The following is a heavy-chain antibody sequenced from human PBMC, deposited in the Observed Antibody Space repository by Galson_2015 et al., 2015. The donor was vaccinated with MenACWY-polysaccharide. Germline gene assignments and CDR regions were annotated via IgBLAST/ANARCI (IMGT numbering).Heavy chain of an antibody. CDR3: ARDKTGSLYYFDY. CDR1: GFTFSDYY. Sequence: SLRLSCAASGFTFSDYYMTWFRQAPGKGLEWGSDISSRGSTIYYADSVKGRFTISRDNAKNSLYLQMNGLRADDTAVYYCARDKTGSLYYFDYWSQGTLVTVSS. J-gene: IGHJ4*02. D-gene: IGHD3-10*01. CDR2: ISSRGSTI. V-gene: IGHV3-11*01.